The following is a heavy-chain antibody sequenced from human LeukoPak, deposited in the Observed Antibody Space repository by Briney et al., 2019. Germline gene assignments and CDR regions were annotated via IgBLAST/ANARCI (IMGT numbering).Heavy chain of an antibody. Sequence: AGSLTLTCSASGFTFSSFWMGWVRQAPGQGLELVASINFDASASHHVDSVNGRFTISRDNAKNSLYLQMSYLRAEDTAVYFCTRVTTNGYFEYWGQGTLVTVSS. V-gene: IGHV3-7*04. J-gene: IGHJ4*02. D-gene: IGHD1-1*01. CDR2: INFDASAS. CDR1: GFTFSSFW. CDR3: TRVTTNGYFEY.